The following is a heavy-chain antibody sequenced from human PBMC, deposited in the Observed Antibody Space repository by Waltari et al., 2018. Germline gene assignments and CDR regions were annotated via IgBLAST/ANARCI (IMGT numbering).Heavy chain of an antibody. D-gene: IGHD6-13*01. V-gene: IGHV3-33*01. CDR3: ARGGLAAAGVDY. CDR2: IWYDGSNK. Sequence: QVQVVESGGGVVQPGRSLRLSCAESGFTFRNYGMHWVRQAPGKGLEWVAIIWYDGSNKYYADSVKVRFTISRDNSKNTLYLQLSSLRADDTAIYYCARGGLAAAGVDYWGQGTLVTVSS. CDR1: GFTFRNYG. J-gene: IGHJ4*02.